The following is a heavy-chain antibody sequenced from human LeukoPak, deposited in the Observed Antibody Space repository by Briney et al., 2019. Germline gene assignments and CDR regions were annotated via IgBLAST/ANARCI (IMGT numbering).Heavy chain of an antibody. CDR2: IYTSGST. J-gene: IGHJ6*03. D-gene: IGHD4-23*01. Sequence: PSETLSLTCTVSGGSISSGSYYWSWIRQPAGKGLEWIGRIYTSGSTNYNPSLKSRVTISVDTSKNQFSLKLSSVTAADTAVYYCARDRGGNSYYYYYYMDVWGKGTTVTISS. V-gene: IGHV4-61*02. CDR1: GGSISSGSYY. CDR3: ARDRGGNSYYYYYYMDV.